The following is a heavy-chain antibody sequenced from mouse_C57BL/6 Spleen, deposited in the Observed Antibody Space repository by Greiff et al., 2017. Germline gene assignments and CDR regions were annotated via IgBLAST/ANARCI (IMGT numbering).Heavy chain of an antibody. J-gene: IGHJ3*01. Sequence: EVHLVESGGGLVKPGGSLKLSCAASGFTFSSYAMSWVRQTPEKRLEWVATISDGGSYTYYPDNVKGRFTISRDNAKNNLYLQMSHLKSEDTAMYYCARDEDYGSSSFAYWGQGTLVTVSA. CDR3: ARDEDYGSSSFAY. V-gene: IGHV5-4*01. CDR1: GFTFSSYA. D-gene: IGHD1-1*01. CDR2: ISDGGSYT.